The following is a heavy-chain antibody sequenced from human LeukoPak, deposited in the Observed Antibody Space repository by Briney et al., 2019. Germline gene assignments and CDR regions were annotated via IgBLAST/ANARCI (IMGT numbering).Heavy chain of an antibody. Sequence: GGSLRLSCAASGFTFSTYWMHWVRQAPGKGLVWVSRISSDGYTTNYADSVKGRFTISRDNSKNTLYLQMNSLRAEDTAVYYCARAVGMTTFGYWGQGTLVTVSS. CDR1: GFTFSTYW. D-gene: IGHD3-22*01. CDR2: ISSDGYTT. CDR3: ARAVGMTTFGY. V-gene: IGHV3-74*01. J-gene: IGHJ4*02.